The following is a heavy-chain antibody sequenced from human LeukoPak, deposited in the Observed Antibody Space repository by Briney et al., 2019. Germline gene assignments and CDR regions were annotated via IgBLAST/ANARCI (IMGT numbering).Heavy chain of an antibody. CDR1: GFTFSSYA. Sequence: GGSLRLSCAASGFTFSSYAMSWVRQAPGKGLEWVSVISGSGGSTYYADSVKGRFTISRDNSKNTLYLQMNSLRAEDTAVYYCARALGYCSGGSCYLALYYYGMDVWGQGTTVTVSS. D-gene: IGHD2-15*01. CDR2: ISGSGGST. V-gene: IGHV3-23*01. CDR3: ARALGYCSGGSCYLALYYYGMDV. J-gene: IGHJ6*02.